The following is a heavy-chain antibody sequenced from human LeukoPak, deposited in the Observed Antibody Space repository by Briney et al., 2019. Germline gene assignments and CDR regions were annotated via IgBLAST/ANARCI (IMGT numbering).Heavy chain of an antibody. CDR2: MRYDGSNR. D-gene: IGHD1-26*01. Sequence: GRSLRLSCAASGFTFSTYGMHWVRQAPGKGLEWVTFMRYDGSNRYYADSVKGRFTISGDNSKNTLYLQMNSLRAEDTAVYYCATQASGSFSYYLDYWGQGTLVTVSS. CDR1: GFTFSTYG. V-gene: IGHV3-30*02. CDR3: ATQASGSFSYYLDY. J-gene: IGHJ4*02.